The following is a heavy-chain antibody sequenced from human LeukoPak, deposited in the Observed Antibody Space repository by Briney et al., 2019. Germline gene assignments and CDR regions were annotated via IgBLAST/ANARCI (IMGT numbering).Heavy chain of an antibody. J-gene: IGHJ6*02. CDR3: AGMVRGVPYYYGMDV. CDR2: ISGFNGNT. V-gene: IGHV1-18*01. D-gene: IGHD3-10*01. CDR1: GYTFTNYG. Sequence: GASVKVSCKASGYTFTNYGISWVRQAPGQGLEWMGWISGFNGNTNYGQKVQGRVTMTTDTSSITAYMELRSLRSDDTAVYYCAGMVRGVPYYYGMDVWGQGTTVTVSS.